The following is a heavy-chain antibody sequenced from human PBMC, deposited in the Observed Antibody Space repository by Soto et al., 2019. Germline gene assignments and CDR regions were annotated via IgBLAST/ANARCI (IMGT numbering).Heavy chain of an antibody. J-gene: IGHJ5*02. D-gene: IGHD6-19*01. CDR1: GFPFSSYS. V-gene: IGHV3-23*01. Sequence: PGGSLILSCAASGFPFSSYSMNWVRQAPGKGLEWVSAISGSGGSTYYADSVKGRFTISRDNSKNTLYLQMNSLRAEDTAVYYCARESSSGWYNWFDPWGQGTLVTVSS. CDR3: ARESSSGWYNWFDP. CDR2: ISGSGGST.